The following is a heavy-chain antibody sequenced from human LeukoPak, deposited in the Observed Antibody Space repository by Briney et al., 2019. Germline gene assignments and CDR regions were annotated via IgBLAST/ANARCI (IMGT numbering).Heavy chain of an antibody. D-gene: IGHD1-1*01. V-gene: IGHV4-34*01. CDR1: GGSFSGYY. Sequence: PSETLSLTCAVYGGSFSGYYWSWIRQPPGKGLEWIGEINHSGSTNYNPSLKSRVTISVDTSKNQFSLKLSSVTAADTAVYYCARWGHDSYYYGMDVWGQGTTVTVSS. CDR2: INHSGST. CDR3: ARWGHDSYYYGMDV. J-gene: IGHJ6*02.